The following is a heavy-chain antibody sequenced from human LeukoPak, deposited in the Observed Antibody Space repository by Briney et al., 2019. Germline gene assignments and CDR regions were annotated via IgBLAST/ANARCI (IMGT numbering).Heavy chain of an antibody. V-gene: IGHV3-23*01. D-gene: IGHD2-8*02. CDR3: AKPRTTGLGWAQFDY. Sequence: GGSLRLSCAASGFTFSSFAMTWVRQAPGKGLEWVSGFDGNGPNTYYADSVKGRWTISRNNSRNTLYLEMNSLRPEDTAIYYCAKPRTTGLGWAQFDYWGQGSLVTVSS. CDR1: GFTFSSFA. J-gene: IGHJ4*02. CDR2: FDGNGPNT.